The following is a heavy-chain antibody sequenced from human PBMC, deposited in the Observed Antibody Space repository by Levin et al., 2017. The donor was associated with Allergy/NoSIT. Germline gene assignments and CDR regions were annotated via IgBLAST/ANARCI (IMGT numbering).Heavy chain of an antibody. J-gene: IGHJ6*03. CDR2: ISYDGSNK. CDR1: GFTFSSYG. D-gene: IGHD2-15*01. V-gene: IGHV3-30*18. Sequence: GGSLRLSCAASGFTFSSYGMHWVRQAPGMGLEWVAFISYDGSNKYYADSVKGRFTISRDNSKNTLYLQMNSLRAEDTAVYYCAKGLHIVVVVAVTERYMDVWGKGTTVTVSS. CDR3: AKGLHIVVVVAVTERYMDV.